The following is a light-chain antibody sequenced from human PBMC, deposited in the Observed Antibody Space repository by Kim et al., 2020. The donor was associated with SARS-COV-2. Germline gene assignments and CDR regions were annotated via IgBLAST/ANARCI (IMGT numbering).Light chain of an antibody. CDR3: HHYGSAPQT. CDR1: QSVVTSY. Sequence: PGERATHTCRDSQSVVTSYVAGHQQKPGQAPRVLIYGASRRATDIPDRFSGSGSGTDFTLTISRLEPEDSAVYYCHHYGSAPQTFGQGTKVDIK. V-gene: IGKV3-20*01. J-gene: IGKJ1*01. CDR2: GAS.